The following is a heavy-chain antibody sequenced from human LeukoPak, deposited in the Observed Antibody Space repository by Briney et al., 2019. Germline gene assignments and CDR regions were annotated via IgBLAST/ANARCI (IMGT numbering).Heavy chain of an antibody. D-gene: IGHD4-17*01. CDR1: GFTFSSYA. CDR2: ISASGGST. J-gene: IGHJ6*02. CDR3: AKANGDYYYYYGMDV. V-gene: IGHV3-23*01. Sequence: GGSLRLSCAASGFTFSSYAMSWVRQAPGKGLECVSAISASGGSTYYADSVKGRFTISRDNSKNTVYLQMNSLRAEDTAVYYCAKANGDYYYYYGMDVWGQGTTVTVSS.